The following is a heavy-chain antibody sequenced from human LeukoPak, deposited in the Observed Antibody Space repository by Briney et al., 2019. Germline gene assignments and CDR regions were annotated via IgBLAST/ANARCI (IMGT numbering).Heavy chain of an antibody. D-gene: IGHD3-22*01. CDR2: INWNGGST. CDR1: GFTFDDYG. V-gene: IGHV3-20*04. CDR3: ARDLSYYDSSGYISLGYCFDY. J-gene: IGHJ4*02. Sequence: GGSLRLSCAASGFTFDDYGMSWVRQAPGKGLEWVSGINWNGGSTGYADSVKGRFTISRDNAKNSLYLQMNSLRAEDTALYYCARDLSYYDSSGYISLGYCFDYWGQGTLVTVSS.